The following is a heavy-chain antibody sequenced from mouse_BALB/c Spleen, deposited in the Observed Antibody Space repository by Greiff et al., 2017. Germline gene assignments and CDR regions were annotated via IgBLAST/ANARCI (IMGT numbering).Heavy chain of an antibody. V-gene: IGHV5-12-1*01. D-gene: IGHD2-3*01. J-gene: IGHJ3*01. CDR1: GFAFSSYD. CDR3: ARQGDGYLFAY. CDR2: ISSGGGST. Sequence: EVKLMESGGGLVKPGGSLKLSCAASGFAFSSYDMSWVRQTPEKRLEWVAYISSGGGSTYYPDTVKGRFTISRDNAKNTLYLRMSSLKSEDTAMYYCARQGDGYLFAYWGQGTLVTVSA.